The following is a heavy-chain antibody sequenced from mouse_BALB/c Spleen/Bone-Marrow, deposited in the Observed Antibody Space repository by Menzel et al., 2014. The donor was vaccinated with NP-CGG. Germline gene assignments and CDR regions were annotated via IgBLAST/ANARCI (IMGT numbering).Heavy chain of an antibody. Sequence: EVKLVESGGGLVQPGGSLKLSCAASGFTFSRYTMSWVRQTPEKRLEWVAYISNGGGSTSYPDTDTVKGRFTISRDNAKNTLYLQMSSLKSEDTAMYYCARHGVRREWYFDVWGAGTTVTVSS. CDR3: ARHGVRREWYFDV. D-gene: IGHD2-14*01. CDR1: GFTFSRYT. J-gene: IGHJ1*01. V-gene: IGHV5-12-2*01. CDR2: ISNGGGST.